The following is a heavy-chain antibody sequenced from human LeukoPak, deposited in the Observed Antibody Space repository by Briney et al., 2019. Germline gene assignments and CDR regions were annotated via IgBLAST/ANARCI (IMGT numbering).Heavy chain of an antibody. D-gene: IGHD3-10*01. CDR2: IDHTGST. CDR3: ARGFRFSVGSGNWFRP. CDR1: GGTFRGYY. Sequence: PSETLSLTCAVSGGTFRGYYWSWIRQPPGKGLAWIGEIDHTGSTNYNPSLESRVTLSVDTSKSQVSLNLNSVTAADTAVYYCARGFRFSVGSGNWFRPRGQGNLG. V-gene: IGHV4-34*01. J-gene: IGHJ5*02.